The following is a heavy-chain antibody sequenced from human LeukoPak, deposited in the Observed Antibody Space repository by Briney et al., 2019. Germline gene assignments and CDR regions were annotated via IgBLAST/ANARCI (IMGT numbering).Heavy chain of an antibody. CDR2: ISSSSSTI. J-gene: IGHJ4*02. CDR3: ARDPIAVAGYYFDY. Sequence: GSLRLSCAASGFTFSSYSMNWVRQAPGKGLEWVSYISSSSSTIYYVDSVKGRFTISRDNAKNSLYLQMNSLRAEDTAVYYCARDPIAVAGYYFDYWGQGTLVTVSS. D-gene: IGHD6-19*01. V-gene: IGHV3-48*04. CDR1: GFTFSSYS.